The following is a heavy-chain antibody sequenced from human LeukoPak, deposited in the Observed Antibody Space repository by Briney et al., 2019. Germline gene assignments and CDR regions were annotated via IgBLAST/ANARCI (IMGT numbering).Heavy chain of an antibody. CDR3: TRLGDNS. J-gene: IGHJ4*02. CDR1: GFSLSGSD. CDR2: IRNKAINYAT. V-gene: IGHV3-73*01. D-gene: IGHD2-21*01. Sequence: GGSLRLSCAASGFSLSGSDIHWVRQPSGKGLEWVGRIRNKAINYATAYAASVKDRFTISRDDSKNTAYLQMNSLKTEDTAVYYCTRLGDNSWGQGTLVTVSS.